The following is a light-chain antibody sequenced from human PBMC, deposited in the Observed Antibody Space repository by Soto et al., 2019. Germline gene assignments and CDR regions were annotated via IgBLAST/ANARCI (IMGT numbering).Light chain of an antibody. Sequence: EIVMTQSPATLSVSPGERATLSCRASQSVSSNLAWYQQKPGQAPRRLIYGASTSATGIPARFSGSGSGTEFTLTISGLQSEDFAVYYCQQYNNWWTFGQGTKVEIK. CDR3: QQYNNWWT. J-gene: IGKJ1*01. V-gene: IGKV3-15*01. CDR1: QSVSSN. CDR2: GAS.